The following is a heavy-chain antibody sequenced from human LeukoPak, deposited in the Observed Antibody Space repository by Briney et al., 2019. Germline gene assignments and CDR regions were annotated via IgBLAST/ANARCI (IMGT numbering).Heavy chain of an antibody. V-gene: IGHV3-21*01. CDR1: GFTFSDYS. CDR2: ISSSSSYI. J-gene: IGHJ3*02. CDR3: TRVSGYNAFDI. Sequence: GGSLRLSCAASGFTFSDYSMSWVRQAPGKGLEWVSSISSSSSYIFYADSVKGRVTIPRDNAKHSLYLQMNSLRAEDTAVYYCTRVSGYNAFDIWGQGTMVTVSS. D-gene: IGHD5-12*01.